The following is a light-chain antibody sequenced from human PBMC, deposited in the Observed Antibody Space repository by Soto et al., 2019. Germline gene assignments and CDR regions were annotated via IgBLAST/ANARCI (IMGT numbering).Light chain of an antibody. CDR1: QSVNAN. J-gene: IGKJ1*01. CDR3: QQYNTWLST. CDR2: GAS. Sequence: EVVMTQSPATLSVSPGERATLSCRASQSVNANLAWYQQKPGQATRLLIHGASNRATGIPASFSGRGFVTEFIINISSLQFDDFSVYSWQQYNTWLSTCGLGTKVEI. V-gene: IGKV3-15*01.